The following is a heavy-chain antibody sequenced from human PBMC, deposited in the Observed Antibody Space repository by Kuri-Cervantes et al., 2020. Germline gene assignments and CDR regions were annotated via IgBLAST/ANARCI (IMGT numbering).Heavy chain of an antibody. D-gene: IGHD3-10*01. CDR1: GFTFSSYA. J-gene: IGHJ3*02. V-gene: IGHV3-30-3*01. Sequence: GGSLRLSCAASGFTFSSYAMHWVRQAPGKGLEWVAVISYDGSNKYYADSVKGRFTISRDNSKNTLYLQMNSLRAEDTAVYYCARDSPLKITMVRGVLFGAFDIWGQGTRVTVSS. CDR2: ISYDGSNK. CDR3: ARDSPLKITMVRGVLFGAFDI.